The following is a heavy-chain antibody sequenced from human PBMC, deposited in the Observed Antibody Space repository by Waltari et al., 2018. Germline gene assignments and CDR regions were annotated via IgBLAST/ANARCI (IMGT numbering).Heavy chain of an antibody. Sequence: EVQLVESGGGLVQPGRSLRTSCAASGLTFDAYAMHWVRQAPGKGLEWVSGIRWNSGSIGYADSVKGRLTISRDNAKNSLYLQMNSLRAEDTALYYCAKKVAADDYYFDYWGQGTLVTVSS. CDR3: AKKVAADDYYFDY. D-gene: IGHD2-15*01. CDR1: GLTFDAYA. CDR2: IRWNSGSI. V-gene: IGHV3-9*01. J-gene: IGHJ4*02.